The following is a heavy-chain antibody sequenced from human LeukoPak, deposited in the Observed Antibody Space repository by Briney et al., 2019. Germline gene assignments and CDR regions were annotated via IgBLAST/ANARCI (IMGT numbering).Heavy chain of an antibody. CDR2: IKKEGSER. Sequence: PRGSLRLSCAASGFSINNYWMNWVRQAPGKGLEWVASIKKEGSERYYVDSVKGRFTISRDNTKNSLYLQMNTLRAEDTAVYYCARDLAGPPQEAFDIWGQGTMVTVSS. J-gene: IGHJ3*02. CDR1: GFSINNYW. CDR3: ARDLAGPPQEAFDI. V-gene: IGHV3-7*01.